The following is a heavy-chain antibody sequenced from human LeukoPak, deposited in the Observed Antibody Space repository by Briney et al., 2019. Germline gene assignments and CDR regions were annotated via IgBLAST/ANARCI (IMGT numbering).Heavy chain of an antibody. CDR1: GYTFTGYY. V-gene: IGHV1-2*06. CDR3: ARGANIPVGGLDP. CDR2: INPNSGGA. J-gene: IGHJ5*02. Sequence: ASVKVSCKASGYTFTGYYIHWVRQVPGQGLEWMGRINPNSGGANYAQKFQGRVTMTRDTSISTAYMELSSLRSEDTAVYYCARGANIPVGGLDPWGQGTLVTVSS. D-gene: IGHD2/OR15-2a*01.